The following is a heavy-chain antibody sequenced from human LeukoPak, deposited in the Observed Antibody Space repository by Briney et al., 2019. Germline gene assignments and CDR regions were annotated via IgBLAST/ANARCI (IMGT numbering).Heavy chain of an antibody. CDR1: GLTFDDYA. CDR2: IRWYSGSI. V-gene: IGHV3-9*03. CDR3: AKDGVAWLATSSFDY. D-gene: IGHD2-2*01. Sequence: GRSMTLASPAYGLTFDDYAMHWVRQAPGKGLEWVSGIRWYSGSIAYASSVKGRFTSSRENAKNSLYLQMNSLRAEDMALYYCAKDGVAWLATSSFDYWGEGTLVTVSS. J-gene: IGHJ4*02.